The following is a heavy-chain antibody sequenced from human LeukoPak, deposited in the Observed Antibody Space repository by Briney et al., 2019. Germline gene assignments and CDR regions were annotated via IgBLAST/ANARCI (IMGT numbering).Heavy chain of an antibody. CDR2: INSSSSYI. CDR3: ARAYSECSGGSCYYYYYYGMDV. V-gene: IGHV3-21*01. J-gene: IGHJ6*02. D-gene: IGHD2-15*01. Sequence: GGSLRLSCAASGFSFSIYFMNWVRQAPGKGLEWVSSINSSSSYIYYADSVKGRFTISRDNAKNSLYLQMNSLRAEDTAVYYCARAYSECSGGSCYYYYYYGMDVWGQGTTVTVSS. CDR1: GFSFSIYF.